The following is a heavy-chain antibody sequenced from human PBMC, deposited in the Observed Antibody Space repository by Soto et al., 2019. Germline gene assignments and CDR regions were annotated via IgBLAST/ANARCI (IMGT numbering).Heavy chain of an antibody. D-gene: IGHD3-9*01. CDR2: IYPGDSDT. CDR1: GYSFTSYW. CDR3: ATGYYNDYYYYGMDV. Sequence: GESLKISCKGSGYSFTSYWIGWVRQMPGKGLEWMGTIYPGDSDTRYSPSFQGQVTISADKSISTAYLQWSSLKASDTAMYYCATGYYNDYYYYGMDVWGQVPKVTVSS. V-gene: IGHV5-51*01. J-gene: IGHJ6*02.